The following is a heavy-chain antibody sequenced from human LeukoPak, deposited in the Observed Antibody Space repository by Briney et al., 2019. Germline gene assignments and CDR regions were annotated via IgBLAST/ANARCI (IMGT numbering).Heavy chain of an antibody. J-gene: IGHJ3*02. V-gene: IGHV4-59*08. CDR3: ARRPYYYDSSGYYDAFDI. CDR1: GGSISSYY. Sequence: SETLSLTCTVSGGSISSYYWSWIRQPPGTGLEWIGYIYYSGSTNYNPSLKSRVTISVDTSKNQFSLKLSSVTAADTAVYYCARRPYYYDSSGYYDAFDIWGQGTMVTVSS. CDR2: IYYSGST. D-gene: IGHD3-22*01.